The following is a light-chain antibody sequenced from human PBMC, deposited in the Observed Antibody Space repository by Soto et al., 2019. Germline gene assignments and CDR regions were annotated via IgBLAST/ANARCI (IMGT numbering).Light chain of an antibody. J-gene: IGLJ1*01. V-gene: IGLV2-23*02. CDR3: WAYAGSNSSV. Sequence: QSVLAQPASLSGSPGQSITISCTGTSSDIGSYNLVSWYQQHPGKVPKVMIYEVDKRPSGVSNRFSGSKSGNTASLTISGLQAEDEADYYCWAYAGSNSSVFGTGTKVTVL. CDR2: EVD. CDR1: SSDIGSYNL.